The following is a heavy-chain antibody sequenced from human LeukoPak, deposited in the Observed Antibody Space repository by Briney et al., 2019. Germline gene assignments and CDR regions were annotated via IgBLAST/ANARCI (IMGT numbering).Heavy chain of an antibody. J-gene: IGHJ4*02. CDR1: GFTFTTYT. CDR3: TTVFGGD. V-gene: IGHV3-23*01. Sequence: GGSLRLSCTASGFTFTTYTMSWVRQAPGKGLAWVSAISGSGGTTYYADSVKGRFTISRDNSKNMLYLQMNNLKTEDTGLYYCTTVFGGDWGQGTLVTVSS. D-gene: IGHD3-16*01. CDR2: ISGSGGTT.